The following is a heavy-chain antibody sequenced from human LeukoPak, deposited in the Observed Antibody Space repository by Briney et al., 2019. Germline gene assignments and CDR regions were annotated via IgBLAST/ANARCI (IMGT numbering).Heavy chain of an antibody. Sequence: PGRSLRLSCAASGFTFSTYGMHWVRQAPGKGLEWVAFIRYVGSNKYYADSVKGRFTISRDNSKNTLYLQMNSLRAEDTAVYYCAKDSSEWLFDYWGQGTLVTVSS. J-gene: IGHJ4*02. V-gene: IGHV3-30*02. D-gene: IGHD3-3*01. CDR3: AKDSSEWLFDY. CDR2: IRYVGSNK. CDR1: GFTFSTYG.